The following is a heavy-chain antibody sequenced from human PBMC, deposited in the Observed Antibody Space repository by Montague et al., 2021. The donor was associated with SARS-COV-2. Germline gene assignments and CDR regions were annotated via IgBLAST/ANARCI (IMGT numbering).Heavy chain of an antibody. D-gene: IGHD4-17*01. CDR3: ARYGDYGSWFDP. V-gene: IGHV2-5*02. CDR1: GFSLNTSGEG. J-gene: IGHJ5*02. CDR2: IYWDDDK. Sequence: PALVKPTQTLTLTCTFSGFSLNTSGEGVGWVRQPPGKALEWLALIYWDDDKCYSPSLESRSTISKDTTKNEVVLTVANMDPVDTATYYCARYGDYGSWFDPWGQGTLVTVSS.